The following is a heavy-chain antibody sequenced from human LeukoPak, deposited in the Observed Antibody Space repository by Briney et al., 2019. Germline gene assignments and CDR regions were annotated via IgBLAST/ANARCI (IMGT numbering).Heavy chain of an antibody. CDR2: ISNNGGYT. CDR3: AKYSDSTGAHYFDY. CDR1: GFTFSSSA. D-gene: IGHD2/OR15-2a*01. V-gene: IGHV3-23*01. J-gene: IGHJ4*02. Sequence: GGSLRLSCAASGFTFSSSAMSWVRQAPGKGLEWVSAISNNGGYTYYADSVQGRFTISRDNSKSTLCLQMNSLRAEDTALYYCAKYSDSTGAHYFDYWGQGTLVTVSS.